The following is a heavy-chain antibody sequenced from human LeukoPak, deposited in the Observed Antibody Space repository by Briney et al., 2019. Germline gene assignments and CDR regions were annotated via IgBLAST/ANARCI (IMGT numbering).Heavy chain of an antibody. D-gene: IGHD1-26*01. CDR3: ATTSWEHNWFDP. CDR1: GYTFTDYY. CDR2: VDPEDGET. Sequence: ASVKVSCKVSGYTFTDYYMHWVQQAPGKGLEWMGLVDPEDGETIYAEEFQGRVTITADTSTDTAYMELSSLRSEDTAVYYCATTSWEHNWFDPWGQGTLVTVSS. V-gene: IGHV1-69-2*01. J-gene: IGHJ5*02.